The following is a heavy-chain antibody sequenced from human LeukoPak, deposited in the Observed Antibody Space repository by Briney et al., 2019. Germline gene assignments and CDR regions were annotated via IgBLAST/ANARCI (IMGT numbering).Heavy chain of an antibody. V-gene: IGHV3-48*01. D-gene: IGHD3-22*01. CDR2: ISGSSSTI. CDR1: GFTVYNFA. J-gene: IGHJ4*02. CDR3: ARGSTYYDSSGQVPFDY. Sequence: GGSLRLSCVASGFTVYNFAMSWVRQAPGKGLEWGSYISGSSSTIYYADSVKGRFTISRDNGKNTLYLQMNSLRAEDTAVYYCARGSTYYDSSGQVPFDYWGQGTLVTVSS.